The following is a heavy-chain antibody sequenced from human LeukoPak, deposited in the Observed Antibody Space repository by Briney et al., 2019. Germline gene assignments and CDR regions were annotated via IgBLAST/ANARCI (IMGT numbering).Heavy chain of an antibody. V-gene: IGHV3-23*01. Sequence: GGSLRLSCAASGFTFGTHAMTWVRQAPGKGLEWVSGMSGRGDTSYYADSVKGRFTISRDNSKNTLFVQMNSLRAEDTAVYYCAKLAGIRGWFVYYFDYWGQGTLVTVS. CDR1: GFTFGTHA. CDR3: AKLAGIRGWFVYYFDY. CDR2: MSGRGDTS. D-gene: IGHD6-19*01. J-gene: IGHJ4*02.